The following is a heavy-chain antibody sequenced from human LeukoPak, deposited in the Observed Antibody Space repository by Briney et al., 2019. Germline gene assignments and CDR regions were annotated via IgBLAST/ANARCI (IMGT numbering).Heavy chain of an antibody. D-gene: IGHD3-10*01. CDR1: GGSISSYY. CDR3: ARHGSGSYYAY. Sequence: SETLSLTCTVSGGSISSYYWSWIRQPPGKGLEWIGYIYYSGSTNYNPSLKSRVTISVDTSKNQFSLKLSSVTAADTAVYYCARHGSGSYYAYWGQGSLVTVSS. CDR2: IYYSGST. J-gene: IGHJ4*02. V-gene: IGHV4-59*08.